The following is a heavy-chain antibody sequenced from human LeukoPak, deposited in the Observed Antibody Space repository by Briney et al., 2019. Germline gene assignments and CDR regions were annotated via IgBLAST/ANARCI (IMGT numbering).Heavy chain of an antibody. J-gene: IGHJ4*02. CDR3: ARGYYCSGTYYLSFFDY. D-gene: IGHD3-10*01. Sequence: GGSLRLSCAASGFTFNKYWLTWVRQAPGKGLEWVANINQDDSQIYYLESVEGRFTITRDNAKNSLHLQMNSLRAEDTAVYYCARGYYCSGTYYLSFFDYWGQGTLVTVSS. V-gene: IGHV3-7*01. CDR1: GFTFNKYW. CDR2: INQDDSQI.